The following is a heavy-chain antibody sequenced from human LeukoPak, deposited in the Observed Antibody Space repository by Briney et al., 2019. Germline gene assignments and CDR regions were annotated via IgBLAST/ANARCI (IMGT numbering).Heavy chain of an antibody. Sequence: GGSLRLSCAASGFTFSRFAMSWVRQAPGKGLEWVSVIYSGGSTYYADSVKGRFTISRDNSKNTLYLQMNSLRAEDTAVYYCASHSSSWYGFDYWGQGTLVTVSS. V-gene: IGHV3-53*01. CDR3: ASHSSSWYGFDY. J-gene: IGHJ4*02. D-gene: IGHD6-13*01. CDR1: GFTFSRFA. CDR2: IYSGGST.